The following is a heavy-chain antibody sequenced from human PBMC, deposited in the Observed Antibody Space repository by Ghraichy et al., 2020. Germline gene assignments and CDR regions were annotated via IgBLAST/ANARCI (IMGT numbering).Heavy chain of an antibody. CDR3: TADLSYSSGYCHDY. J-gene: IGHJ4*02. Sequence: ESLNISCAASGFTFSNAWMSWVRQAPGKGLEWVGRIKRIIDGATTDYAAPVKGRFIISRDDSKNTLYLQMNSLITEDTAVYYCTADLSYSSGYCHDYWGLGTLVTVAS. D-gene: IGHD3-22*01. CDR2: IKRIIDGATT. V-gene: IGHV3-15*01. CDR1: GFTFSNAW.